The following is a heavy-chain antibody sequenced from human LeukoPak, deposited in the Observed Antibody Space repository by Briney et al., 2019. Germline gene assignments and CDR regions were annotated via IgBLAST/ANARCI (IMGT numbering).Heavy chain of an antibody. J-gene: IGHJ4*02. V-gene: IGHV3-21*01. D-gene: IGHD2-15*01. CDR3: ATDYYCSGGSCYPPD. Sequence: GGSLRLPCAASGFPFSIYTMNWVRQAPGKGLEWVSSISGSSNDIYYADSVKGRFTISRDNAKNSLYLQMNSLRAEDTAVYYCATDYYCSGGSCYPPDWGQGTLVTVSS. CDR1: GFPFSIYT. CDR2: ISGSSNDI.